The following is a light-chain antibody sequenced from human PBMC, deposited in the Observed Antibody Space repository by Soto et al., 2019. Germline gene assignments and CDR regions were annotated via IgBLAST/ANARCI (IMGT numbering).Light chain of an antibody. Sequence: IGLTQSPGTLSLSPGERATLSCRAGQTVTRSYLAWYQQKPGQAPRLLIYGASSRATGIPDRFSGSGSGTDFTLTISRLEPEDFAVYYCQQYGSSPSTFGQGTKVDIK. J-gene: IGKJ1*01. V-gene: IGKV3-20*01. CDR3: QQYGSSPST. CDR1: QTVTRSY. CDR2: GAS.